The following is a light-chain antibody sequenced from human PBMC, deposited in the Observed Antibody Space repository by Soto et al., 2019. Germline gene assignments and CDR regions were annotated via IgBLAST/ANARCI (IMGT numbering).Light chain of an antibody. CDR3: QKYNSAPQT. J-gene: IGKJ1*01. Sequence: DIQMTQSPSSLSASVGDRVTITCRASQGIIDYLAWYQQKPGKAPKLLIYAASTLQSGVPSRFSGSGSGTAFPLTISSLQPEDVATYYCQKYNSAPQTFGQGTKVEI. V-gene: IGKV1-27*01. CDR1: QGIIDY. CDR2: AAS.